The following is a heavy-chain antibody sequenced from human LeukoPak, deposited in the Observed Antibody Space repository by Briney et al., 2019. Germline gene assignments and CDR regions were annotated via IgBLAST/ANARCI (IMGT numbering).Heavy chain of an antibody. Sequence: PSETLSLTCAVYGGSFSGYYWSWIRQPPGKGLEWIGEINHSGSTNYNPFLKSRVTISVDTSKNQFSLKLSSVTAADTAVYYCARDPGLMVRGSRRGYDGNYYMDVWGKGTTVTISS. CDR1: GGSFSGYY. CDR3: ARDPGLMVRGSRRGYDGNYYMDV. CDR2: INHSGST. V-gene: IGHV4-34*01. D-gene: IGHD3-10*01. J-gene: IGHJ6*03.